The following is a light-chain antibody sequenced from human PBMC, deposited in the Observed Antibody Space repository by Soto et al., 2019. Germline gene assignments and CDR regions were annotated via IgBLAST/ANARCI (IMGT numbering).Light chain of an antibody. V-gene: IGLV2-14*01. Sequence: QSVLTQPASVSGSPGQSITISCTGTSSDVGGYKFVSWYQQHPGKAPKLMIYEVSNRPSGVSNRFSGSKSGNTASLTISGLQAEDEADYYCCSYAGSYTLVFGGGTKLTVL. CDR3: CSYAGSYTLV. CDR1: SSDVGGYKF. J-gene: IGLJ2*01. CDR2: EVS.